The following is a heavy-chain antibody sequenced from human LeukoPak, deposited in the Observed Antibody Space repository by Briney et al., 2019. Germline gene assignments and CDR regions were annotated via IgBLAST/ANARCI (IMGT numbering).Heavy chain of an antibody. CDR2: VFYTGST. D-gene: IGHD2-2*01. Sequence: SEPLSLTCTVSGVSITSYYWSWIRQPPGKGLEWIGYVFYTGSTNYNSSLKSRVTISVDTSKNQFSLKLSSVSAADTAVYYCARGTRGGALFDYWGQGTLVTVSS. V-gene: IGHV4-59*01. CDR3: ARGTRGGALFDY. CDR1: GVSITSYY. J-gene: IGHJ4*02.